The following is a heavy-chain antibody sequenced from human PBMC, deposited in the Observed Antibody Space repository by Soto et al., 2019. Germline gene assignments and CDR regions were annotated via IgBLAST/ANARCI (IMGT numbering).Heavy chain of an antibody. D-gene: IGHD5-12*01. CDR2: ISSSGSTI. CDR3: ARERIIVATIRDFDY. CDR1: GCTFSDYY. V-gene: IGHV3-11*01. Sequence: PGGSLRLSCAASGCTFSDYYMIWIRQAPGKGLEWVSYISSSGSTIYYADSVKGRFTISRDNAKNSLYLQMNSLRAEDTAVYYCARERIIVATIRDFDYWGQGTLVTVSS. J-gene: IGHJ4*02.